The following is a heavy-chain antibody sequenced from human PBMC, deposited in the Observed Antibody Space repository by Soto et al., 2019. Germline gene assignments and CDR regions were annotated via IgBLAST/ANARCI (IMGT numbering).Heavy chain of an antibody. J-gene: IGHJ4*02. D-gene: IGHD4-17*01. CDR3: ARDGDDYGDYDYYFDY. Sequence: QVQLQESGPGLVKPSRTLSLTCTVSGGSISSGDYYWSWIRQPPGKGLEWIGYIYYSGSTYYNPSLKSRVTISVDTSKNQFSLKLSSVTAADTAVYYCARDGDDYGDYDYYFDYWGQGTLVTVSS. CDR1: GGSISSGDYY. CDR2: IYYSGST. V-gene: IGHV4-30-4*01.